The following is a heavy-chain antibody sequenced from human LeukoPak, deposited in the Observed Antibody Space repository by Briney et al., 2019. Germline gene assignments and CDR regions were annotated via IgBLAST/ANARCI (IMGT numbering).Heavy chain of an antibody. CDR2: IYTSGST. Sequence: SETLSLTCTVSGGSISSYYWSWIRQPAGKGLEWIGRIYTSGSTNYNPSLKSRATMSVDTSKNQFSLKLSSVTAADTAVYYCARAVITIFGVAEGMDVWGQGTTVTVSS. D-gene: IGHD3-3*01. CDR1: GGSISSYY. J-gene: IGHJ6*02. CDR3: ARAVITIFGVAEGMDV. V-gene: IGHV4-4*07.